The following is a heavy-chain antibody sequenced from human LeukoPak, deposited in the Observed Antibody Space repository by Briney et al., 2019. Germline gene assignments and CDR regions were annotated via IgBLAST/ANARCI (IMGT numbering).Heavy chain of an antibody. V-gene: IGHV3-23*01. CDR2: ISGSGGST. CDR3: AKDGSVAYCGGDCKILDY. CDR1: GFTLSSHA. J-gene: IGHJ4*02. Sequence: GGSLRLSCAAPGFTLSSHAMSWVRQAPAKGLWLDSAISGSGGSTSYADSVKGRFTISRDNSKNTLYLQMNSLRAEDTAVYYCAKDGSVAYCGGDCKILDYWGQGTLVTVSS. D-gene: IGHD2-21*01.